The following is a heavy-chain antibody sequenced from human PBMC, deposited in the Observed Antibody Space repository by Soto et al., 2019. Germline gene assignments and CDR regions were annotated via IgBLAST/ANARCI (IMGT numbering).Heavy chain of an antibody. D-gene: IGHD5-18*01. J-gene: IGHJ1*01. CDR2: ISGSGGST. CDR3: AKDLEYSYGNFEH. Sequence: WVSLRLSCAASGFTFSSYAISWVRQAPGKGLEWVSAISGSGGSTYYADSVKCRLTISRDNSKNTLYLQMNCMRAEDTAVYYCAKDLEYSYGNFEHWRQGTLVIVSS. CDR1: GFTFSSYA. V-gene: IGHV3-23*01.